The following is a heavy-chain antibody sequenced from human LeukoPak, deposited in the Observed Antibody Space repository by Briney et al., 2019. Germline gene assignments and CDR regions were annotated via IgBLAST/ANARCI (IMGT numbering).Heavy chain of an antibody. CDR2: IWYDGSNK. CDR3: ARDGLRGNNWFDP. CDR1: GFTFGSYG. J-gene: IGHJ5*02. Sequence: GGSLRLSYAASGFTFGSYGMHWVRQAPGKGLEWVAVIWYDGSNKYYADSVKGRFTISRDNSKNTLDLQMNSLRAADTAVYYCARDGLRGNNWFDPWGQGTLVTVSS. D-gene: IGHD5-24*01. V-gene: IGHV3-33*01.